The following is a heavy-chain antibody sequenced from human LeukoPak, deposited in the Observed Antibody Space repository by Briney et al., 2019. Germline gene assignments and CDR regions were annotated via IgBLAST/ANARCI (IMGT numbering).Heavy chain of an antibody. CDR3: AKMDIVVVVAATGSLDY. Sequence: GGSLRLSCAASGFTFSSYAMSWVRQAPGKGLEWVSAISGSGGSTYHADSVKGRFTISRDNSKNTLYLQMNSLRAEDTAVYYCAKMDIVVVVAATGSLDYWGQGTLVTVSS. CDR2: ISGSGGST. D-gene: IGHD2-15*01. J-gene: IGHJ4*02. CDR1: GFTFSSYA. V-gene: IGHV3-23*01.